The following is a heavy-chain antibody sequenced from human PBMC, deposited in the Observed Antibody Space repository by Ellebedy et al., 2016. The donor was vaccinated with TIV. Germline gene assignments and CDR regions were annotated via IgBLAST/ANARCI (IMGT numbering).Heavy chain of an antibody. CDR1: GFTFSSYA. V-gene: IGHV3-23*03. CDR2: VNGGGLVI. CDR3: VRGASRDSGYTHYFNH. D-gene: IGHD6-25*01. Sequence: GESLKTSCTASGFTFSSYAMCWVRQAPGKGLEWVAGVNGGGLVIAYADSVKGRFTISRDNSKNTLDLQMNSLRAEDSAVYYCVRGASRDSGYTHYFNHWGQGTLVTVSS. J-gene: IGHJ4*02.